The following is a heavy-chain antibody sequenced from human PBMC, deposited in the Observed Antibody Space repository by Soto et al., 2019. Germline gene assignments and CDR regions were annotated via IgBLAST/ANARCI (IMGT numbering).Heavy chain of an antibody. Sequence: GASVKVSCKASGYTFTSYDINWVRQATGQGLEWMGWMNPNSGNTHYAQKFQGSVTMTRNTSINTAYMELSSLRFEDTAMYYCARGAIVDDAFDIWGQGTMVTV. J-gene: IGHJ3*02. CDR2: MNPNSGNT. CDR3: ARGAIVDDAFDI. CDR1: GYTFTSYD. D-gene: IGHD3-22*01. V-gene: IGHV1-8*01.